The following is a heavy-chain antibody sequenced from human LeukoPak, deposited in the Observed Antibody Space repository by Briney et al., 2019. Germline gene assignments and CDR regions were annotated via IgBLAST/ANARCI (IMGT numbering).Heavy chain of an antibody. D-gene: IGHD2-21*02. CDR3: ARVGHYCGGDCSAIHYYYYYYMDV. CDR1: GFTFSSYS. V-gene: IGHV3-21*01. CDR2: ISSSSSYI. J-gene: IGHJ6*03. Sequence: GGSLRLSCAASGFTFSSYSMNWVRQAPGKGLEWVSSISSSSSYIYYADSVKGRFAISRDNAKNSLYLQMNSLRAEDTAVYYCARVGHYCGGDCSAIHYYYYYYMDVWGKGTTVTVSS.